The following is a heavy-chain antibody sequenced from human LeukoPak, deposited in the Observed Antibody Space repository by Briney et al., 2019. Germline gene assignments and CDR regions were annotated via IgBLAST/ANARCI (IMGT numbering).Heavy chain of an antibody. J-gene: IGHJ6*02. Sequence: GGSLRLSCEASGFTFSSYWMGWVRQAPGKGLEWVANIKQDGREKYYVDSVKGRFTISRDNAKNSLYLQMNSLRAEDTAVYYCARDRIAADRGYYYGMDVWGQGTTVTVSS. CDR2: IKQDGREK. D-gene: IGHD6-13*01. CDR1: GFTFSSYW. V-gene: IGHV3-7*01. CDR3: ARDRIAADRGYYYGMDV.